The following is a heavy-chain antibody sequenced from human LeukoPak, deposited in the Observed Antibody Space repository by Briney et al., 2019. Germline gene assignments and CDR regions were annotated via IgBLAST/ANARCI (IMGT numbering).Heavy chain of an antibody. CDR3: AKDTHYYGSGSHFDY. D-gene: IGHD3-10*01. J-gene: IGHJ4*02. CDR2: IRYDGSNK. V-gene: IGHV3-30*02. Sequence: GGSLRLSCAASGFTFSSYGMHWVRQAPGKGLEWVAFIRYDGSNKYYADSVKGRFTISRDNSKNTLYLQMNSLRAEDTAVYCCAKDTHYYGSGSHFDYWGQGTLVTVSS. CDR1: GFTFSSYG.